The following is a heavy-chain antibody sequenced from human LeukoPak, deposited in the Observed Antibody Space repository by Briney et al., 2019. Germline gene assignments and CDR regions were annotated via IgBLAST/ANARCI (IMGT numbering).Heavy chain of an antibody. CDR2: INHSGST. V-gene: IGHV4-34*01. Sequence: SETLSLTCAVYGGSFSGYYWSWIRQPPGKGLEWIGEINHSGSTNYNPSLKSRVTMSVDTSKNQFSLKLSSVTAADTAVYYCASSMAAAGNSSFDYWGQGTLVTVSS. CDR1: GGSFSGYY. CDR3: ASSMAAAGNSSFDY. D-gene: IGHD6-13*01. J-gene: IGHJ4*02.